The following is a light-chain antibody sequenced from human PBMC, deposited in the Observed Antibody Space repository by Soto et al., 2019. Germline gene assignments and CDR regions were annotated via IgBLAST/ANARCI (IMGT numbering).Light chain of an antibody. Sequence: DIQMTQSPSSLSASVGDRVTITCRASQGIRNDLGWYQLKPGKAPKLLIYKASTLKSGVPSRFSGSGSGTEFTLTISSLQPDDFATYYCQHYNSYSEAFGQGTKVDIK. CDR3: QHYNSYSEA. J-gene: IGKJ1*01. V-gene: IGKV1-5*03. CDR2: KAS. CDR1: QGIRND.